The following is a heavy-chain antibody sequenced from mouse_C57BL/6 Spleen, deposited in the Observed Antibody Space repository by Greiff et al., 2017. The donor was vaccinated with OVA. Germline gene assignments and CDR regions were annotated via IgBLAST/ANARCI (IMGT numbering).Heavy chain of an antibody. V-gene: IGHV5-4*03. D-gene: IGHD2-4*01. Sequence: EVMLVESGGGLVKPGGSLKLSCAASGFTFSSYAMSWVRQTPEKRLEWVATISDGGSYTYYPDNVKGRFTISRDNAKNNLYLQMSHLKSEDTAMYYCARDRARYDYDWYFDVWGTGTTVTVSS. CDR1: GFTFSSYA. CDR2: ISDGGSYT. CDR3: ARDRARYDYDWYFDV. J-gene: IGHJ1*03.